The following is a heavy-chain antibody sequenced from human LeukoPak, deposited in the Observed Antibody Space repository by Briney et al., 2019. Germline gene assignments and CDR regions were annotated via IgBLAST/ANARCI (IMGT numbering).Heavy chain of an antibody. CDR2: MNPNSGNT. J-gene: IGHJ4*02. Sequence: GASVKVSCKASGYTFTSYDINWVRQATGQGLEWMGWMNPNSGNTGYAQKFQGRVTMTRNTSISTAYMELSSLRSEDTAVYYCATSQKYVGTPYYFDYWGQGTLVTVSS. CDR3: ATSQKYVGTPYYFDY. V-gene: IGHV1-8*01. D-gene: IGHD7-27*01. CDR1: GYTFTSYD.